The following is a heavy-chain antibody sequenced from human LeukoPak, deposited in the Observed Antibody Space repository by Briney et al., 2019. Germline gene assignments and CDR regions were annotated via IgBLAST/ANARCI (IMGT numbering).Heavy chain of an antibody. CDR3: TTVGINYDILTGYYGAHYFDY. Sequence: GGSLRLSCAASGFTFSNAWMSWVRQAPGKGLEWVGRIKSKTDGGTTDYAAPVKGRFTISRDDSKNTLYLQMNSLKTEDTAAYYCTTVGINYDILTGYYGAHYFDYWGQGTLVTVSS. CDR2: IKSKTDGGTT. D-gene: IGHD3-9*01. CDR1: GFTFSNAW. V-gene: IGHV3-15*01. J-gene: IGHJ4*02.